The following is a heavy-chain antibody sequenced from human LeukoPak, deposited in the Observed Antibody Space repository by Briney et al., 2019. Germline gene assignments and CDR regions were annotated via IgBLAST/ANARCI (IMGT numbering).Heavy chain of an antibody. D-gene: IGHD2-2*01. J-gene: IGHJ5*02. CDR2: INPNSGGT. CDR3: ARDTCSSTSCSSGP. Sequence: GSVKVSCKASGYTLTGYYMHWVRQAPGQGLEWMGWINPNSGGTNYAQKFQGRVTMTRDTSISTAYVELSRLRSDVTAVYYCARDTCSSTSCSSGPWGQGTLVTVSS. V-gene: IGHV1-2*02. CDR1: GYTLTGYY.